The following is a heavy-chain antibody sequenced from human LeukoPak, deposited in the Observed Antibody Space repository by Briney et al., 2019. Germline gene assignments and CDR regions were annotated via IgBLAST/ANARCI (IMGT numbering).Heavy chain of an antibody. V-gene: IGHV4-61*02. J-gene: IGHJ4*02. Sequence: PSETLSLTCTVSGVSITSGTYYWTWIRQPAGKGLEWIGRIYSTERVNYNPSLKSRVTMLLDTSKNHISLKLTSMTAADTAIYFCARASETAMVTLWGQGTLVTVSS. CDR2: IYSTERV. CDR1: GVSITSGTYY. CDR3: ARASETAMVTL. D-gene: IGHD5-18*01.